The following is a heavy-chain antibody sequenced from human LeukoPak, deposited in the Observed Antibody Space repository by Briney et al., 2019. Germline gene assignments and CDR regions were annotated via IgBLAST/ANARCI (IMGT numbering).Heavy chain of an antibody. Sequence: SETLSLTCTVSGDPISSSSYYWGWIRQPPGKGLEWILRIYYSGSTYYNPSLKSRVTISVDTSKNQFSLKLISVTAADTAVYYCAAPGAMNAFDIWGQGTMVTVSS. CDR1: GDPISSSSYY. CDR3: AAPGAMNAFDI. J-gene: IGHJ3*02. CDR2: IYYSGST. V-gene: IGHV4-39*01. D-gene: IGHD2-2*01.